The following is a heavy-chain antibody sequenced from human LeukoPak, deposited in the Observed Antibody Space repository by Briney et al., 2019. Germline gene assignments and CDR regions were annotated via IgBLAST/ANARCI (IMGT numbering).Heavy chain of an antibody. CDR2: INPNSGGT. V-gene: IGHV1-2*04. D-gene: IGHD6-13*01. Sequence: ASVKVSCKASGYTFTGYYMHWVRQAPGQGLEWMGWINPNSGGTNYAQKFRGWVTMTRDTSISTAYMELSRLRSDDTAVYYCAKGIAAANDAFDIWGQGTMVTVSS. J-gene: IGHJ3*02. CDR1: GYTFTGYY. CDR3: AKGIAAANDAFDI.